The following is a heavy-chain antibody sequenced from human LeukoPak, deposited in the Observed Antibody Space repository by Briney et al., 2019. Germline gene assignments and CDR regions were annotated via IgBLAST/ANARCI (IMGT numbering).Heavy chain of an antibody. CDR1: GYTLTELS. J-gene: IGHJ4*02. CDR2: FDPEDGET. D-gene: IGHD1-26*01. CDR3: ATDLSGSYLFDY. V-gene: IGHV1-24*01. Sequence: ASVKVSCKVSGYTLTELSMHWVRQAPGKGLEWMGGFDPEDGETIYAQKFQGRVTMTEDTSTDTAYMELSSLRSEDTAVYYCATDLSGSYLFDYWGQGTLVTVSS.